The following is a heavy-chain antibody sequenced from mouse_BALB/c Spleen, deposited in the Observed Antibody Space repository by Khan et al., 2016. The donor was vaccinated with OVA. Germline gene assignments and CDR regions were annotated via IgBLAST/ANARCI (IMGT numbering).Heavy chain of an antibody. Sequence: QMQLEESGPGLVAPSQSLSITCTVSGFSLTSYGVHWVRQPPGKGLEWLGVIWAGGSTNYNSALMSRLSISKDNSKSQVFLKMNSLQTDDTAMYYCAGLYYYGSSVYAMDYWGQGTSVTVSS. CDR2: IWAGGST. CDR1: GFSLTSYG. V-gene: IGHV2-9*02. J-gene: IGHJ4*01. D-gene: IGHD1-1*01. CDR3: AGLYYYGSSVYAMDY.